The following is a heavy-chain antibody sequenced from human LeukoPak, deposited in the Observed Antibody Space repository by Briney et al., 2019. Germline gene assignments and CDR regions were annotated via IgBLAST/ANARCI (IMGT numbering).Heavy chain of an antibody. Sequence: SETLSLTCTVSGGSISSYYWSWIRQPPGKGLEWIGYIYYSGTTNYNPSLRSRVTISVDTSKNQFSLKLNSVTAADTAVYYCARGVYIAAAQYGYWGQGTLVTVSS. D-gene: IGHD6-13*01. CDR2: IYYSGTT. J-gene: IGHJ4*02. CDR3: ARGVYIAAAQYGY. V-gene: IGHV4-59*01. CDR1: GGSISSYY.